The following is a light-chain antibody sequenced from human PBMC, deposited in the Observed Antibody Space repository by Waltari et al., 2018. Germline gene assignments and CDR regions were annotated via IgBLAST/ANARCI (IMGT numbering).Light chain of an antibody. V-gene: IGKV4-1*01. CDR2: WAS. Sequence: DIVMTQSPDSLAVSLGERATINCKSSQSVLFSSNNRNYLAWYQQKPGQSPKLVLYWASTRESGVPYRFSGGGSATDFTLTISSLQAEDVAVYYCQQYYSSPFTFGPGTKLEIK. J-gene: IGKJ3*01. CDR1: QSVLFSSNNRNY. CDR3: QQYYSSPFT.